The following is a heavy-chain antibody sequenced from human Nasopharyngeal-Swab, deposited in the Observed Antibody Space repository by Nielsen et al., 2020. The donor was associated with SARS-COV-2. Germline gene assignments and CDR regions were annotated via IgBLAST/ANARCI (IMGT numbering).Heavy chain of an antibody. CDR3: ATYGYGSYYYYTDV. J-gene: IGHJ6*03. Sequence: SETLSLTCTVSGGSISSSSYYWGWIRQPPGKGLEWIGSIYYSGSTYYNPSLKSRVTISVDTSKNQFSLKLSSVTAADTAVYYCATYGYGSYYYYTDVWGKGTTVTVSS. CDR2: IYYSGST. CDR1: GGSISSSSYY. D-gene: IGHD5-18*01. V-gene: IGHV4-39*01.